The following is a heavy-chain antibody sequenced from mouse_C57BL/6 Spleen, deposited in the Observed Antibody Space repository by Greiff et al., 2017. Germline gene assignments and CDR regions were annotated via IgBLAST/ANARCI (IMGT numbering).Heavy chain of an antibody. J-gene: IGHJ1*03. CDR1: GYTFTSYW. CDR3: ARVSWDGKEGGYWYFDV. CDR2: IYPSDSET. Sequence: VQLQQPGAELVRPGSSVKLSCKASGYTFTSYWMDWVKQRPGQGLEWIGNIYPSDSETHYNQKFKDKATLTVDKSSSTAYMQLSSLTSEDSAVYYCARVSWDGKEGGYWYFDVWGTGTTVTVSS. V-gene: IGHV1-61*01. D-gene: IGHD2-1*01.